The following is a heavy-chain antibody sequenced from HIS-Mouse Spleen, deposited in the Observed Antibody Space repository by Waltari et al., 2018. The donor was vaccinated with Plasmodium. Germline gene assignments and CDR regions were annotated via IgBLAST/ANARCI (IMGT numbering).Heavy chain of an antibody. D-gene: IGHD6-19*01. CDR2: ISPYNGNT. CDR1: VYTFTRYG. CDR3: ARGSAGDAFDI. V-gene: IGHV1-18*01. J-gene: IGHJ3*02. Sequence: QVQLVQSGAELKNLGASVRVSCTPSVYTFTRYGISWGRQAPGQGLEGMGWISPYNGNTNFAQKLQGRVTMTTDTSTSTAYMELRSLRSDDTAVYYCARGSAGDAFDIWGQVTMVTVSS.